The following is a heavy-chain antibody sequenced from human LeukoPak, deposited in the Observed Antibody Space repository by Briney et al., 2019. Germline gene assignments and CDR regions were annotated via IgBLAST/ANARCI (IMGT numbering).Heavy chain of an antibody. V-gene: IGHV3-21*01. D-gene: IGHD2-15*01. CDR3: ARDVVAATQTFSYGMDV. Sequence: GGSLRLSCAASGFTFSSYSMNWVRQAPGKGLEWVSSISSSSSYIYYADSVKGRFTISRDNAKNTLYLQMNSLRAEDTAVYYCARDVVAATQTFSYGMDVWGQGTTVTVSS. CDR1: GFTFSSYS. CDR2: ISSSSSYI. J-gene: IGHJ6*02.